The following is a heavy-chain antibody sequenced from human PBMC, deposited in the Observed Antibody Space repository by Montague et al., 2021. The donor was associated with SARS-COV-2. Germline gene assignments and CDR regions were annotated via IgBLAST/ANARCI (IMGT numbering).Heavy chain of an antibody. CDR1: GGSFSGYY. CDR2: INHSGTT. CDR3: ARWDPQTLTLIGLRGKSASDY. D-gene: IGHD4-23*01. V-gene: IGHV4-34*01. J-gene: IGHJ4*02. Sequence: SETLSLTCAVYGGSFSGYYWTWIRQSPGKGLEWIAEINHSGTTNYNFNPSLRSRVTISVDTSKSQFSLKLSSVTAADTGVYYCARWDPQTLTLIGLRGKSASDYWGQGPLAT.